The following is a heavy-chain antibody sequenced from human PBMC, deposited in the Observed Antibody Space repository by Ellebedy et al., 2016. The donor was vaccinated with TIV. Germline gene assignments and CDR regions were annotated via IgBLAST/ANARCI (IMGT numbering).Heavy chain of an antibody. D-gene: IGHD3-16*01. CDR3: AAAPWGYGEYVTVDY. CDR1: GGSISTYY. J-gene: IGHJ4*02. Sequence: SETLSLXCTVSGGSISTYYWSWIRQPPGKELDWIVYIYYTGYTTYNPSLKSRVTFSVDTSENRFSLKLSSVSAADTAVYYCAAAPWGYGEYVTVDYWGPGTLVTVSS. CDR2: IYYTGYT. V-gene: IGHV4-59*01.